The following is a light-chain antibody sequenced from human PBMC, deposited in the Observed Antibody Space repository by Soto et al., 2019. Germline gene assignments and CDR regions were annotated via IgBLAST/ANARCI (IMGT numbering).Light chain of an antibody. CDR3: QAWDSSVL. V-gene: IGLV3-1*01. Sequence: SYELTRPPSVSVSPGQTARITCSGDKLGNKYACWYQQKPGQSPVLVIYQDTKRPSGIPERFSGSNSGNTATLTISGTQAMDEADYYCQAWDSSVLFGGGTKLTVL. J-gene: IGLJ2*01. CDR1: KLGNKY. CDR2: QDT.